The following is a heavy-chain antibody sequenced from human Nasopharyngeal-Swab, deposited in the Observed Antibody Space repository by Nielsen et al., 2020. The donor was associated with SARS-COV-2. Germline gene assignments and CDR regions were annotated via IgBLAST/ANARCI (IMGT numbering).Heavy chain of an antibody. CDR2: ISGGGGST. J-gene: IGHJ1*01. CDR1: GFTFRSYA. CDR3: ARFPRYDLYSFQSEYFQN. D-gene: IGHD3-3*01. V-gene: IGHV3-23*01. Sequence: GESLKISCAASGFTFRSYAMGWVRQAPGKGLEWVSGISGGGGSTYYADSVKGRFTISRDNYTSQNTVELQMNSLRAEDTAVYYCARFPRYDLYSFQSEYFQNWGQGTLVTVSS.